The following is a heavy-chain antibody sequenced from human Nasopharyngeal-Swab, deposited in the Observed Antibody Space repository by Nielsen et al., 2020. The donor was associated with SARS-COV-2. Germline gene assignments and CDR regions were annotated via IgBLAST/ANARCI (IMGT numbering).Heavy chain of an antibody. Sequence: ESLKISCVVSGSTSSDYWMSWVRQDLGKGLEGVSHINQDGSEKYYVTSMKGRFTISRDNAKNSVYLQINSLRAEDTALYFCARDGYSYDFSSYYMDVWGKGTTVTVSS. CDR2: INQDGSEK. CDR3: ARDGYSYDFSSYYMDV. J-gene: IGHJ6*03. D-gene: IGHD5-18*01. CDR1: GSTSSDYW. V-gene: IGHV3-7*01.